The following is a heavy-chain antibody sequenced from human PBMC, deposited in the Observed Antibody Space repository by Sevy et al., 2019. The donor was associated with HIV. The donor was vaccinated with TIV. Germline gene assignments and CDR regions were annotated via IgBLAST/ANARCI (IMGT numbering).Heavy chain of an antibody. V-gene: IGHV4-59*01. Sequence: SDTLSLTCSVSGGSISSYFWTWVRQSPGKGLEWIGNIYFTGNTDYSSSLKSRVTLSLDTSKSQFSLTLKSVTAADTAIYFCARDSTTRPRVLDYWGQGTLVTVSS. CDR3: ARDSTTRPRVLDY. CDR1: GGSISSYF. CDR2: IYFTGNT. D-gene: IGHD1-1*01. J-gene: IGHJ4*02.